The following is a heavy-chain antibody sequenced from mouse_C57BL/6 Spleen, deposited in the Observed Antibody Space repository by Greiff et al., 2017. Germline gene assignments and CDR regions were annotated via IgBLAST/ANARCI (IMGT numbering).Heavy chain of an antibody. J-gene: IGHJ2*01. D-gene: IGHD1-1*01. CDR2: ISSGSSTI. CDR3: ARAITTVVRVLDY. Sequence: EVKLMESGGGLVKPGGSLKLSCAASGFTFSDYGMHWVRQAPEKGLEWVAYISSGSSTIYYADTVKGRFTISRDNAKNPLFLQMTSLRSEDTAMYYCARAITTVVRVLDYWGQGTTLTVSS. V-gene: IGHV5-17*01. CDR1: GFTFSDYG.